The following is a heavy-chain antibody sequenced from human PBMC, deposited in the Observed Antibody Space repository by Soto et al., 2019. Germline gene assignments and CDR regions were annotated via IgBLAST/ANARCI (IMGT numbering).Heavy chain of an antibody. J-gene: IGHJ4*02. CDR2: ISAHNGNT. CDR1: GYGFTTYG. CDR3: ARGRYGDY. D-gene: IGHD1-20*01. V-gene: IGHV1-18*01. Sequence: QAHLVQSGAEVKKPGASVKVSGKGSGYGFTTYGITWVRQAPGQGLEWMAWISAHNGNTNYAQKLQGRVTVTRDTSTSTAYMELRSLRSDDTAVYYCARGRYGDYWGQGALVTVSS.